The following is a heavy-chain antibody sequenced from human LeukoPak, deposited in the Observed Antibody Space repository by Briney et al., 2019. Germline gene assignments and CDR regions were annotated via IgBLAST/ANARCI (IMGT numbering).Heavy chain of an antibody. D-gene: IGHD3-10*02. CDR3: ARDIAMFPNWFAP. J-gene: IGHJ5*02. V-gene: IGHV1-2*02. CDR2: INPNSGGT. Sequence: GASVKVSCKASGYTFTGYYMHWVRQAPGQGLEWMGWINPNSGGTNYAQKFQGRVTMTRDTSISTAYMELSRLRSDDTAVYYCARDIAMFPNWFAPWSQGTLVTVSS. CDR1: GYTFTGYY.